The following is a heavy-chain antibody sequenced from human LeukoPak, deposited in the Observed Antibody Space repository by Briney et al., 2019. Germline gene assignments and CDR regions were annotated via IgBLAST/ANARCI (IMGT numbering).Heavy chain of an antibody. Sequence: SVKVSCKASGDTFSNYAFSWVRQAPGQGLEWMGGIIPIFGTTNYAQKFQGRVTITTDESTSTAYMELSSLRSEDTAVYYCASCGGDCYRIDWYFDLWGRGTLVTVSS. CDR1: GDTFSNYA. J-gene: IGHJ2*01. D-gene: IGHD2-21*01. CDR3: ASCGGDCYRIDWYFDL. V-gene: IGHV1-69*05. CDR2: IIPIFGTT.